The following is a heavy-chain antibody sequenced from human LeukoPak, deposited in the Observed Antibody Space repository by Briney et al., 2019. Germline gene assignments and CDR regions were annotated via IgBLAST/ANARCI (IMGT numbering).Heavy chain of an antibody. D-gene: IGHD3-10*01. CDR2: IYYSGST. J-gene: IGHJ4*02. V-gene: IGHV4-59*08. CDR1: GGSISSYY. Sequence: SETLSLTCTVSGGSISSYYWSWIRQPPGKGLEWIGYIYYSGSTNYNPSLKSRVTISVDTSKNQFSLKLSSVTAADTAVYYCARSHWFRELSLFDYWGQGTLVTVSS. CDR3: ARSHWFRELSLFDY.